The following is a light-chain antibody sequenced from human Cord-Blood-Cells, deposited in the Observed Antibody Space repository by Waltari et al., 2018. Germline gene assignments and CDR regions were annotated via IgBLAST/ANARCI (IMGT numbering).Light chain of an antibody. V-gene: IGLV2-23*01. CDR1: SSDVGSYNL. CDR2: EGS. CDR3: CSYAGSSTWV. Sequence: QSALTQPASVSGSPGQSITISCTGTSSDVGSYNLVSWYQQHPGKAPKRMIYEGSKRASGVSNRFPGSKSGNTASLTISGLQAEDEADYYCCSYAGSSTWVFGGGTKLTVL. J-gene: IGLJ3*02.